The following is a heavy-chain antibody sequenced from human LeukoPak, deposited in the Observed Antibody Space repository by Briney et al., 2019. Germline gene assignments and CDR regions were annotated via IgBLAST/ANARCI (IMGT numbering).Heavy chain of an antibody. CDR3: ARDFSSGWANWYFDL. CDR1: GGSISSYY. Sequence: KASETLSLTCTVSGGSISSYYWSWIRQPPGKGLEWIGYIYYSGSTNYNPSLKSRVTISVDTSKNQFSLKLSSVTAADTAVYYCARDFSSGWANWYFDLWGRGTLVTVSS. CDR2: IYYSGST. D-gene: IGHD6-19*01. V-gene: IGHV4-59*01. J-gene: IGHJ2*01.